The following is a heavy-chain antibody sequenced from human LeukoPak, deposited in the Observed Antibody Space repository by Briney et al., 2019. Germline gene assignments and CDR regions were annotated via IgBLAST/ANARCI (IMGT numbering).Heavy chain of an antibody. CDR2: ISSSSSYI. V-gene: IGHV3-21*01. J-gene: IGHJ6*03. CDR1: GFTFSSYS. CDR3: ARGDCSGGSCYPPTDYYYYYYMDV. Sequence: PGGSLRLSCAASGFTFSSYSMNWVRQAPGKGLEWVSSISSSSSYIYYADSVKGRFTISRGNAKNSLYLQMNSLRAEDTAVYYCARGDCSGGSCYPPTDYYYYYYMDVWGKGTTVTVSS. D-gene: IGHD2-15*01.